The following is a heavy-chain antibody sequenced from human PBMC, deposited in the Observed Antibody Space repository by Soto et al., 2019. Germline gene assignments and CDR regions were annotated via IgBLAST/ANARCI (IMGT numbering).Heavy chain of an antibody. Sequence: SVKVSCKASGYTFTGYHIHWVRQAPGQGLEWMGGILPLSGTSNYTQRFQGRVTITADKSTSTAYMELSSLRSDDTAVYYCARTNPTKYYDYVWGDYRREGMDVWGQGNTVTVSS. CDR2: ILPLSGTS. CDR3: ARTNPTKYYDYVWGDYRREGMDV. V-gene: IGHV1-69*06. D-gene: IGHD3-16*02. CDR1: GYTFTGYH. J-gene: IGHJ6*02.